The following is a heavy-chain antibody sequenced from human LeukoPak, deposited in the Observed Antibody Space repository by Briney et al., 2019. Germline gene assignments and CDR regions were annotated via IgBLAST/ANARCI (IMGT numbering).Heavy chain of an antibody. CDR2: MNPNGGNT. D-gene: IGHD6-19*01. V-gene: IGHV1-8*03. Sequence: ASVKVSCKASGYTFTSYDINWVRQATGQGLEWMGWMNPNGGNTGYAQKFQGRVTITRNTSISTAYMELSSLRSEDTAVYYCASALHSSGWYEEDAFDIWGQGTMVTVSS. CDR3: ASALHSSGWYEEDAFDI. J-gene: IGHJ3*02. CDR1: GYTFTSYD.